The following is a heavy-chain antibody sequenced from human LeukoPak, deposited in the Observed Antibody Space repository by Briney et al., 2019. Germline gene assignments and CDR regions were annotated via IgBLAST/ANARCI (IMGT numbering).Heavy chain of an antibody. CDR3: ARRPPRMAARGGRAFDI. Sequence: SVKVSCKTSGFTFATSTVQWVRQARGQHLEWIGWIVVGSGNTNYAQKFQRRVTITSDMSTRTSYLELSSLRSEDTAVYYCARRPPRMAARGGRAFDIWGQGTMVTVSS. V-gene: IGHV1-58*01. CDR1: GFTFATST. D-gene: IGHD6-6*01. CDR2: IVVGSGNT. J-gene: IGHJ3*02.